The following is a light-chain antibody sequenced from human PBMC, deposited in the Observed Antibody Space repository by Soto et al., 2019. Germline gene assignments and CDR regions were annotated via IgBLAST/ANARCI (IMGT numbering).Light chain of an antibody. Sequence: QSALTQPPSASGSPGQSVTISCTGTSSDVGGYNYVSWFQQHPGKAPKLIIHEVNQRPSGVPDRFSGYKSGNTASLTVSGLQAEDEGTYYCSSYGGYNNVVFGTGTKVTV. J-gene: IGLJ1*01. V-gene: IGLV2-8*01. CDR3: SSYGGYNNVV. CDR1: SSDVGGYNY. CDR2: EVN.